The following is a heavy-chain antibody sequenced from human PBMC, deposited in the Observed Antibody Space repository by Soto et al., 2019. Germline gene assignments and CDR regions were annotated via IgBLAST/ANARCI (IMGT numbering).Heavy chain of an antibody. V-gene: IGHV3-23*01. D-gene: IGHD5-12*01. CDR3: AKAPFIVATTRGGFYPFDP. CDR1: GFTFSSYA. J-gene: IGHJ5*02. Sequence: GGSLRLSCAASGFTFSSYAMSWVRQAPGKGLEWVSAISGSGGSTYYADSVKGRFTISRDNSKNTLYLQMNSLRAEDTAVYYCAKAPFIVATTRGGFYPFDPWGQGTLVTVSS. CDR2: ISGSGGST.